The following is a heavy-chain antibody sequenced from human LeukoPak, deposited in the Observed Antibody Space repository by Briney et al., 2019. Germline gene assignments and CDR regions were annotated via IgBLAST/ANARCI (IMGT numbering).Heavy chain of an antibody. CDR1: GFTFSSYW. V-gene: IGHV3-7*03. D-gene: IGHD6-13*01. CDR3: ARESSSSFTY. CDR2: INHNGNVN. J-gene: IGHJ4*02. Sequence: QPGGSLRLSCAASGFTFSSYWMNWARQAPGKGLEWVASINHNGNVNYYVDSVKGRFTISRDNSKNTLYLQMNSLRAEDTAVYYCARESSSSFTYWGQGTLVTVSS.